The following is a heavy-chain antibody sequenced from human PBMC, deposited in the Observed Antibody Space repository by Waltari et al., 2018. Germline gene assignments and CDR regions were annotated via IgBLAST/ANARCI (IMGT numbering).Heavy chain of an antibody. J-gene: IGHJ4*02. Sequence: QVQLVESGGGVVQPGRSLRLSCAASGFTFSSYGMHWVRQAPGKGREWVAVIWYDGSNKYYADSGKGRFTISRDNSKNTLYLQMNSLRAEDTAVYYCARGYFRGASSGHFDYWGQGTLVTVSS. D-gene: IGHD3-10*02. CDR2: IWYDGSNK. CDR1: GFTFSSYG. V-gene: IGHV3-33*01. CDR3: ARGYFRGASSGHFDY.